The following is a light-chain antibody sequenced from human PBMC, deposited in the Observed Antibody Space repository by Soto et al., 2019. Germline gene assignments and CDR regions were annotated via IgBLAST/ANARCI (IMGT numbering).Light chain of an antibody. V-gene: IGKV3-15*01. J-gene: IGKJ4*01. CDR2: GAS. CDR3: QQYNNWPPLT. CDR1: QSVSSN. Sequence: EIVMTQSPATLSVSPGERATLSCRASQSVSSNLAWYQQKPGQATRLLIYGASTRANGIPARFSGSGSGTEFTLTINSLQSEDFAAYYCQQYNNWPPLTFGGGTKVDIK.